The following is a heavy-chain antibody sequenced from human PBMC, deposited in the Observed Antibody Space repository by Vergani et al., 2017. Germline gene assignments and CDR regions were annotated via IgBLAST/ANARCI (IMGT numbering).Heavy chain of an antibody. CDR2: ISYDGSNK. D-gene: IGHD3-22*01. V-gene: IGHV3-30*03. CDR1: GFTFSSYG. J-gene: IGHJ5*02. Sequence: QVQLVESGGGVVQPGRSLRLSCAASGFTFSSYGMHWVRQAPGKGLEWVAVISYDGSNKYYADSVKGRFTISRDNAKNSLYLQMNSLRAEDTAVYYCARVQGPSYYYDSSGPTNWFDPWGQGTLVTVSS. CDR3: ARVQGPSYYYDSSGPTNWFDP.